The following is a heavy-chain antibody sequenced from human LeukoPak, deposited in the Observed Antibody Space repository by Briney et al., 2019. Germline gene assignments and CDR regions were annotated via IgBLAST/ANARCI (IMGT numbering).Heavy chain of an antibody. J-gene: IGHJ4*02. Sequence: SETLSLTCTVSGGSISSYYWSWIRQPPGKGLEWIGYIYYSGSTNYNPSLKSRVTMSVDTSKNQFSLKLSSVTAADTAVYYCARVDQRGLDYWGQGTLVTVSS. CDR2: IYYSGST. D-gene: IGHD3-10*01. V-gene: IGHV4-59*12. CDR3: ARVDQRGLDY. CDR1: GGSISSYY.